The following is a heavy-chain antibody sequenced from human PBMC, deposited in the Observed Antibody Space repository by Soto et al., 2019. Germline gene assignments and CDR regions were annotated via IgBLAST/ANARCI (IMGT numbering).Heavy chain of an antibody. V-gene: IGHV3-7*03. CDR2: INKDGSQK. CDR3: VRELGLAY. CDR1: GFPLSNYW. D-gene: IGHD7-27*01. J-gene: IGHJ4*02. Sequence: VQLVESGGGLVQPGGSLRLSCAASGFPLSNYWMTWVRQAPGKGLEWVANINKDGSQKNYVDSVKGRFTIARDNGQNSLSLQINSLRVEDTAVYYCVRELGLAYWGQGALVTVSS.